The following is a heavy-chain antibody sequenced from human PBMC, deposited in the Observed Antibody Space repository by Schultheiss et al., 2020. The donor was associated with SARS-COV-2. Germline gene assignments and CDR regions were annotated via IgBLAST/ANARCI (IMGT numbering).Heavy chain of an antibody. CDR1: GFTFTSSA. V-gene: IGHV1-58*02. CDR3: ARDAPYGSGSRLYNWFDP. CDR2: IVVGSGNT. Sequence: SVKVSCKASGFTFTSSAMQWVRQARGQRLEWIGWIVVGSGNTNYAQKFQERVTVTGDMSTSTAYMELSSLRSEDTAVYYCARDAPYGSGSRLYNWFDPWGKGTLVTVSS. D-gene: IGHD3-10*01. J-gene: IGHJ5*02.